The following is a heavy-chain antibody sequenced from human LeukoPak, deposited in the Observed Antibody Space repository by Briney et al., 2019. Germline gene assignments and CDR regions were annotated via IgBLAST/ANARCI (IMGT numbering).Heavy chain of an antibody. Sequence: GGSLRLSCAASGFTFDDYAMHWVRQAPGKGLEWVSGISWNSGSIGYADSVKGRFTISRDNAKNSLYLQMNSLRAEDTAVYYCARQDYDSSGSPYYFDYWAREPWSPSPQ. D-gene: IGHD3-22*01. J-gene: IGHJ4*02. V-gene: IGHV3-9*01. CDR1: GFTFDDYA. CDR2: ISWNSGSI. CDR3: ARQDYDSSGSPYYFDY.